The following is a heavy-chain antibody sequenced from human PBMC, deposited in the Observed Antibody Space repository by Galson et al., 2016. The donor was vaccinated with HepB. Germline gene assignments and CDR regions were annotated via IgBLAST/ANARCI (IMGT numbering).Heavy chain of an antibody. CDR3: ARDHRRWNYDPDAFDM. CDR1: GFIFSEFY. CDR2: ISSTGTTT. J-gene: IGHJ3*02. D-gene: IGHD1-7*01. Sequence: SLRLSCAASGFIFSEFYMAWICQAPGKGLEWVSQISSTGTTTHSADSVKGRFTISRDNTKNSLYLQMNSLRAEDTAVYYCARDHRRWNYDPDAFDMWGQGTMVTVSS. V-gene: IGHV3-11*01.